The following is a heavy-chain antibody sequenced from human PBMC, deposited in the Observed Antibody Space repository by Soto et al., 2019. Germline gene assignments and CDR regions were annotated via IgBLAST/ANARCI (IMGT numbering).Heavy chain of an antibody. CDR3: VSSRTAVFGDALDI. J-gene: IGHJ3*02. D-gene: IGHD3-3*01. CDR1: GGSISTFF. V-gene: IGHV4-59*03. Sequence: PSETLSLTCTASGGSISTFFRNWIWQAPGKGMEWIGCIYDSGDANYNPSLKRRVTISLDTSKNQFSLKLSSVTAAATDVYYCVSSRTAVFGDALDIWALGTMVTVS. CDR2: IYDSGDA.